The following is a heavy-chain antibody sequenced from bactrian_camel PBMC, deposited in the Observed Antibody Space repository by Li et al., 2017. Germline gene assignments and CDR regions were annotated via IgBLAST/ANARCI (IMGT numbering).Heavy chain of an antibody. CDR2: VGGDGRR. CDR3: AAEDGGVVITTCPSGEFGY. V-gene: IGHV3S53*01. D-gene: IGHD2*01. J-gene: IGHJ6*01. CDR1: GFND. Sequence: RLSCAASGFNDMAWYRQAPGNECELVSIVGGDGRRVYADSVKGRFTASIDNVKNTVYLTMNSLKPEDTAVYYCAAEDGGVVITTCPSGEFGYWGQGTQVTVS.